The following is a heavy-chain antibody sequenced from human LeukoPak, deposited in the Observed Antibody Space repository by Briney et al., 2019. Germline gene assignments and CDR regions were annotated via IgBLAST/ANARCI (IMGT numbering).Heavy chain of an antibody. V-gene: IGHV3-7*01. CDR2: IYQDGSVE. D-gene: IGHD3-10*01. CDR1: GFRLSGYW. Sequence: GGSLRLSCAASGFRLSGYWLSWVRQAPGKRPEWVASIYQDGSVELYVDSVKGGFTISRDNAKNALYLQLNSLRAEDTAVYYCARDMRPDHDSGSYSQFDHWGQGTLVTVSS. CDR3: ARDMRPDHDSGSYSQFDH. J-gene: IGHJ4*02.